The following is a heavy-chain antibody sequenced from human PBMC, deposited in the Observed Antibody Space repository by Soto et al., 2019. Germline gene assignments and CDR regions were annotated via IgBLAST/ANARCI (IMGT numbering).Heavy chain of an antibody. CDR1: GFTFSSYA. V-gene: IGHV3-23*01. D-gene: IGHD3-10*01. Sequence: EVQLLESGGGLVQPGGSLRLSCAASGFTFSSYAMSWVRQAPGKGLEWVLAISGSGGSTYYADSVKGRFTISRDNSKNTLYLQMNSLRAEDTAVYYCAKDQSGSGSYYNTDYWGQGTLVTVSS. CDR3: AKDQSGSGSYYNTDY. J-gene: IGHJ4*02. CDR2: ISGSGGST.